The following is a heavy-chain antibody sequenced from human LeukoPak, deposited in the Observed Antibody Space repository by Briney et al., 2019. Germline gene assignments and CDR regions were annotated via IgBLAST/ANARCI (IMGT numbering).Heavy chain of an antibody. D-gene: IGHD6-13*01. V-gene: IGHV3-23*01. Sequence: GGSLRLSCAASGFTFSSHDMSWVRQAPGEGLEWVSAISGSGGSTYYADSVKGRFTISRDNSKNTLYLQMNSLRAEDTAVCYCAKSLGKGIAAAGTMFGYWGQGTLVTVSS. CDR1: GFTFSSHD. CDR3: AKSLGKGIAAAGTMFGY. J-gene: IGHJ4*02. CDR2: ISGSGGST.